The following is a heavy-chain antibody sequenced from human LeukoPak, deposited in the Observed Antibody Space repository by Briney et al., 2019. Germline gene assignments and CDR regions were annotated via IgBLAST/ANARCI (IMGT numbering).Heavy chain of an antibody. J-gene: IGHJ3*02. CDR3: ARAPTMVGATGGSDAFDI. D-gene: IGHD1-26*01. CDR1: GASISNFF. Sequence: PSETLSLTCTVSGASISNFFWSWIRQPAGKGLEWIGRIYTSGSTNYNPSLKSRVTMSVDTSKNQFSLKLSSVTAADTAVYYCARAPTMVGATGGSDAFDIWGQGTMVTVSS. V-gene: IGHV4-4*07. CDR2: IYTSGST.